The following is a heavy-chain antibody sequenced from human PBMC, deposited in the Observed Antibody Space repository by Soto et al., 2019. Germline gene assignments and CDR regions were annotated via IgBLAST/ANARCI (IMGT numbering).Heavy chain of an antibody. CDR1: GASISGFY. CDR2: IYATGTT. V-gene: IGHV4-4*07. CDR3: GWYGTKTLRDWFDP. Sequence: PSETLSLTCTVSGASISGFYWSWIRKSAGKGLEWIGRIYATGTTDYNPSLKSRVMMSVDTSKKQFSLKLRSVTAADTAVYYCGWYGTKTLRDWFDPWGQGMSVTVS. J-gene: IGHJ5*02. D-gene: IGHD1-1*01.